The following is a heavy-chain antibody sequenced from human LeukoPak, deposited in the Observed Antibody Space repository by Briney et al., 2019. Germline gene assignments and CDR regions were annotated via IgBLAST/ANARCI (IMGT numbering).Heavy chain of an antibody. Sequence: GGSLRLSCAASGFTFSSFDMHWVRQPTGPGLEWVSTIGTASDTYYPGSVEGRFTLSRDNAKSSLYLQMNSLTAGDTAVYYCARGPPRGKYYYMDVWGKGTTVTVSS. CDR2: IGTASDT. J-gene: IGHJ6*03. V-gene: IGHV3-13*01. CDR1: GFTFSSFD. D-gene: IGHD1-1*01. CDR3: ARGPPRGKYYYMDV.